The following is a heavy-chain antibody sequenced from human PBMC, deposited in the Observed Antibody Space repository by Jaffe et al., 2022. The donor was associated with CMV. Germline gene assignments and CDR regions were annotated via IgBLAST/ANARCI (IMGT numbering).Heavy chain of an antibody. D-gene: IGHD3-3*01. CDR2: MNPNSGNT. V-gene: IGHV1-8*01. CDR3: ARRGEHTIFGVAFYYGMDV. Sequence: QVQLVQSGAEVKKPGASVKVSCKASGYTFTSYDINWVRQATGQGLEWMGWMNPNSGNTGYAQKFQGRVTMTRNTSISTAYMELSSLRSEDTAVYYCARRGEHTIFGVAFYYGMDVWGQGTTVTVSS. CDR1: GYTFTSYD. J-gene: IGHJ6*02.